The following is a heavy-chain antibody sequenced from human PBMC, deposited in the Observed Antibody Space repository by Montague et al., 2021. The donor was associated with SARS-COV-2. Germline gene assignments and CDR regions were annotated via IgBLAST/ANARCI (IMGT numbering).Heavy chain of an antibody. V-gene: IGHV4-4*02. CDR2: IYHSGST. CDR3: ARTGYSSGWHSFDY. J-gene: IGHJ4*02. Sequence: SETLSLTCVVSGGSISSINWWSWVRQPPGKGLEWIGEIYHSGSTNYNPSLKSRVIIPVDKSKNQFSLKLSSVTAAVTAVYYCARTGYSSGWHSFDYWGQGTLVTVSS. D-gene: IGHD6-19*01. CDR1: GGSISSINW.